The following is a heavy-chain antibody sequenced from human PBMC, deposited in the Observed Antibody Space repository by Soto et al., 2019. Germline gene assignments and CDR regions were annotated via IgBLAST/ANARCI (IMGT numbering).Heavy chain of an antibody. D-gene: IGHD1-26*01. CDR3: AKGMGGRKNYYFSGMDV. CDR1: GFTFSSYA. V-gene: IGHV3-23*01. J-gene: IGHJ6*02. Sequence: PGGSLRLSCAASGFTFSSYAMSWVRQAPGKGLEWVSAISGSGGSTYYADSVKGRFTISRDNSKNTLYLQMNSLRAEDTAVYYCAKGMGGRKNYYFSGMDVWGQGTTVTVSS. CDR2: ISGSGGST.